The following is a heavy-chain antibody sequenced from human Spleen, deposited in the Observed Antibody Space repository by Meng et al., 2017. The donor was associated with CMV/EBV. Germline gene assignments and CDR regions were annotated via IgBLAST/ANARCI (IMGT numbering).Heavy chain of an antibody. CDR2: IYSGGTT. CDR3: AKDKGRYCSSNSCFPYDY. Sequence: GESLKISCAASGFTFDDYAMHWVRQAPGKGLEWVSTIYSGGTTHYADSVKGRFTISRDNSKNTLYLQMNSLRAEDTAVYYCAKDKGRYCSSNSCFPYDYWGQGTLVTVSS. J-gene: IGHJ4*02. V-gene: IGHV3-23*01. CDR1: GFTFDDYA. D-gene: IGHD2-2*01.